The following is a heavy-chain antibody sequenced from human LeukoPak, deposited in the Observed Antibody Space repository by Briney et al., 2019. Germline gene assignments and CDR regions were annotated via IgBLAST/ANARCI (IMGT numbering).Heavy chain of an antibody. Sequence: GAALKISCKGSGSSFTSYGIGWVRQMAQKGLEWMGIIYPGDSDTRYSPSFQGQVTISADKSISTAYLQWSSLKAADTAMYYCARPSRRYSGYDTHFDYWGQGTLVTVSS. J-gene: IGHJ4*02. D-gene: IGHD5-12*01. V-gene: IGHV5-51*01. CDR2: IYPGDSDT. CDR1: GSSFTSYG. CDR3: ARPSRRYSGYDTHFDY.